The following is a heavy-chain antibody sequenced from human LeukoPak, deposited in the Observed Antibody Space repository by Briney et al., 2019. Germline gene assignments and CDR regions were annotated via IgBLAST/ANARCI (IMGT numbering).Heavy chain of an antibody. D-gene: IGHD6-13*01. CDR1: GFTFSSYA. CDR2: ISGSGGST. J-gene: IGHJ5*02. V-gene: IGHV3-23*01. CDR3: AKGSWLLDWFDP. Sequence: PGGTLRLSCAASGFTFSSYAMSWVRQAPGKGLEWVSAISGSGGSTYYADSVKGRFTISRDNSKNTLYLQMNSLRAEDTAVYYCAKGSWLLDWFDPWGQGTLVTVSS.